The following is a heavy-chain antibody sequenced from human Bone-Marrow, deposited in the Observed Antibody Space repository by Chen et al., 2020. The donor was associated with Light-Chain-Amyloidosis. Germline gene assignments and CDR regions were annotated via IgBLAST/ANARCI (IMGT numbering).Heavy chain of an antibody. CDR3: ARRRDGYNFDY. D-gene: IGHD5-12*01. CDR2: IYPDDSDA. CDR1: GYTFPNYG. V-gene: IGHV5-51*01. J-gene: IGHJ4*02. Sequence: EVQLEQSGPEVKKPGESLKISCKGCGYTFPNYGIGWGRQMPGKGLEWMGVIYPDDSDARSRPSFGGQVTISADKSITTAYLQWRSLKASDTAMYYCARRRDGYNFDYWGQGTLVTVSS.